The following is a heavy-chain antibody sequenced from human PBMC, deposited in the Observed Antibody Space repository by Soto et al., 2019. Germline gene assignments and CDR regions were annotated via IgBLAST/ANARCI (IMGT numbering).Heavy chain of an antibody. CDR2: ISWNSGSI. CDR1: GFTFDDYA. V-gene: IGHV3-9*01. D-gene: IGHD1-20*01. J-gene: IGHJ4*02. Sequence: GGSLRLSCAASGFTFDDYAMHWVRQAPGKGLEWVSGISWNSGSIGYADSVKGRFTISRDNAKNSLYLQMNSLRAEDTALYYCAKGSGHNWNDAESRFDYWGQGTLVTVSS. CDR3: AKGSGHNWNDAESRFDY.